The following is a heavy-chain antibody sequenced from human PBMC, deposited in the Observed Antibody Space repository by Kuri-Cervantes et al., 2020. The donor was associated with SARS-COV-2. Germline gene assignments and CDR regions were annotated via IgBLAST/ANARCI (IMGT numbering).Heavy chain of an antibody. CDR1: GFTFSTYG. J-gene: IGHJ4*02. CDR2: IWYDGSNK. CDR3: ARDQRLSGYFDY. V-gene: IGHV3-33*01. Sequence: GESLKISCAASGFTFSTYGMHWVRQAPGKGLEWVAVIWYDGSNKYYADSVKGRFTISRDNSKNTLCLQMNSLRAEDTAVYYCARDQRLSGYFDYWGQGTLVTVSS. D-gene: IGHD2-15*01.